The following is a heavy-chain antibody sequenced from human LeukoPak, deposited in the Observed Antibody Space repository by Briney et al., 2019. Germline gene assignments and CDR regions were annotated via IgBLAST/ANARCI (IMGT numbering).Heavy chain of an antibody. V-gene: IGHV4-34*01. CDR2: INHSGST. J-gene: IGHJ6*03. CDR3: ARGDVVVIPAARYYYYYIDV. CDR1: GGSFSDYY. Sequence: SETLSLTCAVYGGSFSDYYWTWIRQSPGKGLEWIGEINHSGSTNYNLSLKSRVTISVDTSKNQFSLKLTSVTAADTAVYYCARGDVVVIPAARYYYYYIDVWGKGTTVTVYS. D-gene: IGHD2-2*01.